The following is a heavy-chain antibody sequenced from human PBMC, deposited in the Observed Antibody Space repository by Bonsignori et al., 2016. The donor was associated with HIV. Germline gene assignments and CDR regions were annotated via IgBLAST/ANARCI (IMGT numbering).Heavy chain of an antibody. J-gene: IGHJ3*02. CDR2: IYHSGST. CDR3: ARHVDTAMYDAFDI. V-gene: IGHV4-38-2*01. D-gene: IGHD5-18*01. CDR1: GYSISSGYY. Sequence: SETLSLTCAVSGYSISSGYYWGWIRQPPGKGLEWIGSIYHSGSTYYNPSLKSRVTISVDTSKNQFSLKLSSVTAADTAVYYCARHVDTAMYDAFDIWGQGTMVTVSS.